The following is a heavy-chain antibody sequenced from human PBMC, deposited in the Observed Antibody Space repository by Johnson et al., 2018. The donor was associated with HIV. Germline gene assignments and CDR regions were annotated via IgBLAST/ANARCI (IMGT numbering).Heavy chain of an antibody. CDR2: IYSGGST. D-gene: IGHD2-15*01. CDR3: ARSQVAATSEGAFDI. Sequence: VQLVESGGGLVQPGWSLRLSCAASGFTVSSNYMSWVRQAPGKGLEWVSVIYSGGSTYYADSVKGRFTISRDNSKNTLYLQMNSLRAEDTAVYYCARSQVAATSEGAFDIWGQGTMVTVSS. J-gene: IGHJ3*02. V-gene: IGHV3-66*01. CDR1: GFTVSSNY.